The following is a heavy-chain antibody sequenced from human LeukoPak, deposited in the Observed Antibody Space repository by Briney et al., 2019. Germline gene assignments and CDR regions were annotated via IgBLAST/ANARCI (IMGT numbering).Heavy chain of an antibody. J-gene: IGHJ4*02. V-gene: IGHV4-34*01. CDR1: GGSFSGYY. CDR3: ARNLSTYGDLYYFDY. CDR2: INHSRST. D-gene: IGHD4-17*01. Sequence: SETLSLTCGVSGGSFSGYYWNWIRQPPGKGLEWIGEINHSRSTNYNPSLKSRVTITVDTSQKQFSLRLSSVTAADTAIYYCARNLSTYGDLYYFDYWGQGNPVTVSS.